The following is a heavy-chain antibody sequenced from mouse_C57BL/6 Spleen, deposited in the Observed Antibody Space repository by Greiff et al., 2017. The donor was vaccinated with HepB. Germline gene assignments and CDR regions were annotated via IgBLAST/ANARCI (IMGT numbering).Heavy chain of an antibody. V-gene: IGHV1-4*01. CDR3: ARGGYDESYFDY. Sequence: VQGVESGAELARPGASVKMSCKASGYTFTSYTMHWVKQRPGQGLEWIGYINPSSGYTKYNQKFKDKATLTADKSSSTAYMQLSSLTSEDSAVYYCARGGYDESYFDYWGQGTTLTVSS. CDR1: GYTFTSYT. J-gene: IGHJ2*01. CDR2: INPSSGYT. D-gene: IGHD2-2*01.